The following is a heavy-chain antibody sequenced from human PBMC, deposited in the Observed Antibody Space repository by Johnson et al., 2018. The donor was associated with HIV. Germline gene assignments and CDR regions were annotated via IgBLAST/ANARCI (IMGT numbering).Heavy chain of an antibody. CDR3: VRASWFGAFDI. CDR1: GFTFDDYA. J-gene: IGHJ3*02. Sequence: VQLVESGGGLVQPGRSLRLSCAASGFTFDDYAMHWVRQAPGKGLEWVSGMSGNSGSIGYADSVKGRFTISRDNAKNSLYLQMNSLRAGDSAVYYCVRASWFGAFDIWGQGTLVTVSS. CDR2: MSGNSGSI. V-gene: IGHV3-9*01. D-gene: IGHD3-10*01.